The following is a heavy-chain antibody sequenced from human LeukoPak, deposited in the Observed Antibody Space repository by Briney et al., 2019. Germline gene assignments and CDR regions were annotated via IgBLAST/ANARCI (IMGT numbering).Heavy chain of an antibody. CDR1: GYTFTSYY. V-gene: IGHV1-46*01. CDR2: INPSGGST. J-gene: IGHJ4*02. CDR3: ARDGVAGVYYFDY. D-gene: IGHD6-19*01. Sequence: GASVTVSFTASGYTFTSYYMHWVRQAPGQGLEWMGIINPSGGSTNYAQKFQGRVTMTRDMSTSTVYMELSSLRSEDTAVYYCARDGVAGVYYFDYWGQGTLVTVSS.